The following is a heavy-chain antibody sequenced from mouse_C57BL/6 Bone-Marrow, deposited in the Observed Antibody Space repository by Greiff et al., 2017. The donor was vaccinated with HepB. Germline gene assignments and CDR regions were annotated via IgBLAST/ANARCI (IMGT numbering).Heavy chain of an antibody. J-gene: IGHJ4*01. D-gene: IGHD2-2*01. Sequence: VQLQQPGAELVKPGASVKLSCKASGYTFTSYWMHWVKQRPGQGLEWIGMIHPNSGSTNYNEKFKSKATLTVDKSSSTAYMQLSSLTSEDSAVYYCAKDCYGYDVDYAMDYWGQGTSVTVSS. CDR3: AKDCYGYDVDYAMDY. CDR1: GYTFTSYW. V-gene: IGHV1-64*01. CDR2: IHPNSGST.